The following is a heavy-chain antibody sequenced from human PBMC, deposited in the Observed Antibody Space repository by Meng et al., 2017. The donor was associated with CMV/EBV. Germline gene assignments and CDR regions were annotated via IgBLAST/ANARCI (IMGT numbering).Heavy chain of an antibody. CDR1: GGSISSSSYY. CDR2: IYYSGST. CDR3: ARGVVTMIVVYDP. V-gene: IGHV4-39*07. D-gene: IGHD3-22*01. J-gene: IGHJ5*02. Sequence: QLQLQESGPGLVKPSETLSLTGTVSGGSISSSSYYWGWIRQPPGKGLEWIGSIYYSGSTYYNPSLKSRVTISVDTSKNQFSLKLSSVTAADTAVYYCARGVVTMIVVYDPWGQGTLVTVSS.